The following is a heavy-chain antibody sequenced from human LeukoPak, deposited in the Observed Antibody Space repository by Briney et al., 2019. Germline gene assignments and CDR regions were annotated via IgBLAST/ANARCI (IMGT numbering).Heavy chain of an antibody. CDR3: ARARPTVTDDYDAFDI. V-gene: IGHV4-34*01. J-gene: IGHJ3*02. Sequence: PSETLSLTCAVYGGSFSAYYRSWIRQPPGKGLEWIGDTNHSGSTNNNPSLESRVTISVDTSKNQFSLKLSSVTAADTAVYYCARARPTVTDDYDAFDIWGQGTMVTVSS. CDR1: GGSFSAYY. D-gene: IGHD4-17*01. CDR2: TNHSGST.